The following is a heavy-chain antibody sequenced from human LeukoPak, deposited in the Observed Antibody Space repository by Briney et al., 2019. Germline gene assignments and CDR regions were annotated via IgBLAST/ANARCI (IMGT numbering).Heavy chain of an antibody. J-gene: IGHJ6*03. CDR1: GYTFTSYD. Sequence: ASVKVSCKASGYTFTSYDINWVRQATGQGLEWMGWMNPNSGNTGYAQKFQGRVTMTRNTSISTAYMELSSLRSEDTAVYYCARGYQDGYSYGLIYDYYYYMDVWGKGTTVTISS. D-gene: IGHD5-18*01. V-gene: IGHV1-8*01. CDR3: ARGYQDGYSYGLIYDYYYYMDV. CDR2: MNPNSGNT.